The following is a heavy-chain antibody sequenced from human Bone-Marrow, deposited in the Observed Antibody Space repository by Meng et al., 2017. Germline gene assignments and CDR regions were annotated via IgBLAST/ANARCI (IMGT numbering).Heavy chain of an antibody. J-gene: IGHJ4*02. CDR2: IYHSGST. CDR1: GGSISSSNW. CDR3: ARDGTGGSSSFYY. Sequence: GHLQGSGPGLVTPSGTLSLACAVSGGSISSSNWWSWVRQPPGKGLEWIGEIYHSGSTNYNPSLKSRVTISVDKSKNQFSLKLSSVTAADTAVYYCARDGTGGSSSFYYWGQGTLVTVSS. V-gene: IGHV4-4*02. D-gene: IGHD6-13*01.